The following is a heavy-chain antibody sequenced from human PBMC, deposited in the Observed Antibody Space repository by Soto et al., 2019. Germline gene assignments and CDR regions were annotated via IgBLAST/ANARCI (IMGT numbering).Heavy chain of an antibody. Sequence: QVQLVQSGAEVKKPGSSVKVSCKASGGNFRSQSISISWVRQAPGQGLEWMGRIIPVLGVANYAQKFQGRVTITADKSTSTVDVEMRSLRSEDTATYYCARERDVAAPGTVETNYYYGMDVWGQGTTVTVSS. V-gene: IGHV1-69*08. CDR2: IIPVLGVA. J-gene: IGHJ6*02. CDR1: GGNFRSQS. D-gene: IGHD6-13*01. CDR3: ARERDVAAPGTVETNYYYGMDV.